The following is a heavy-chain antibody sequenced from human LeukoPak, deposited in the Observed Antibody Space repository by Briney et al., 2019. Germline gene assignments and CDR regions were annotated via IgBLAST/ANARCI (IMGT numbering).Heavy chain of an antibody. Sequence: GGSPRLSCAASGFTFSSYAMSWVRQAPGKGLEWVSTIRGSVGSRYYADSVKGRFTISRDNSKNTLYLQMDSLRAEDTAVYYCAKGAVTTFRDTFDIWGQGTMVTVSS. CDR1: GFTFSSYA. CDR3: AKGAVTTFRDTFDI. CDR2: IRGSVGSR. D-gene: IGHD4-17*01. V-gene: IGHV3-23*01. J-gene: IGHJ3*02.